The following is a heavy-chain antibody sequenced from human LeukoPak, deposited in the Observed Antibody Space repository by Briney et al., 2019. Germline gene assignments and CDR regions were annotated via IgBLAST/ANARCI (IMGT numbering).Heavy chain of an antibody. CDR1: VGSVSGGSYY. D-gene: IGHD5/OR15-5a*01. CDR2: FYYTGST. V-gene: IGHV4-61*01. J-gene: IGHJ4*02. CDR3: ASGQFLVSNDY. Sequence: SETLSLTCTVSVGSVSGGSYYWSWIRQPPGKGLEWIGYFYYTGSTNYNPSLKSRVTISVDTSKNQFSLRLSSVTAADTAVYYCASGQFLVSNDYWGQGTLVTVSS.